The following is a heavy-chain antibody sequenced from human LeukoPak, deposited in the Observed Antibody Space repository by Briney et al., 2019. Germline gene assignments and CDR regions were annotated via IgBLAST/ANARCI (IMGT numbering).Heavy chain of an antibody. D-gene: IGHD3-16*02. CDR3: AREHVWGSYRHFDY. V-gene: IGHV4-59*01. CDR2: IYYSGST. Sequence: PSETLSLTCTVSGGSISSYYWSWIRQPPGKGLEWIGYIYYSGSTNYNPSLKSRVTISVDTSKNQFSLKLSSVTAAGTAVYYCAREHVWGSYRHFDYWGQGTLVTVSS. J-gene: IGHJ4*02. CDR1: GGSISSYY.